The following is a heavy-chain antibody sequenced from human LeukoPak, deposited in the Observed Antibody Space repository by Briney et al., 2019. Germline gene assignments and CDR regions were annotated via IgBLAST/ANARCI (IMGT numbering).Heavy chain of an antibody. CDR2: IYYSGST. J-gene: IGHJ5*02. D-gene: IGHD2-2*01. CDR3: ASSIHNWFDP. Sequence: AETLSLTCTVSGGSISSYYWSWIRQPPGKGLEWIGYIYYSGSTIYNPSLKSRVTISVDTSKNQFSLKLSSVTAADTAVYYCASSIHNWFDPWGQGTLVTVSS. CDR1: GGSISSYY. V-gene: IGHV4-59*01.